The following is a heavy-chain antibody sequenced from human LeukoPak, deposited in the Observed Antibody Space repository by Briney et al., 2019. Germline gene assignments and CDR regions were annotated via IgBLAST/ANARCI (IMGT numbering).Heavy chain of an antibody. D-gene: IGHD5-12*01. CDR2: SRNRVHSYST. V-gene: IGHV3-72*01. CDR3: ARVADSGYDSYFDY. J-gene: IGHJ4*02. Sequence: GGSLSLSCAVSGFSISDYYLDWVRQVPGKGLEWVARSRNRVHSYSTEYAASVRGRFTVSREDSKNSLYPQMNSLQTEDTAVYYCARVADSGYDSYFDYWGQGTLVTVSS. CDR1: GFSISDYY.